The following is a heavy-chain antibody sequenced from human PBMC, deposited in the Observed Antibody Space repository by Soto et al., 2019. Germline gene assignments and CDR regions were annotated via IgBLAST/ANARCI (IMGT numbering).Heavy chain of an antibody. Sequence: EVQLVESGGGFVQPGGSLRLSCAASGFTFSSNWMHWVRQGPGKGLVWVSRIDNDGSSRDYADSVKGRFTISRDNAKNTLYLEMSSLRAEDTAVYYCATGSGWYSPDYWGQGTLVTVSS. J-gene: IGHJ4*02. CDR2: IDNDGSSR. CDR3: ATGSGWYSPDY. CDR1: GFTFSSNW. V-gene: IGHV3-74*01. D-gene: IGHD6-19*01.